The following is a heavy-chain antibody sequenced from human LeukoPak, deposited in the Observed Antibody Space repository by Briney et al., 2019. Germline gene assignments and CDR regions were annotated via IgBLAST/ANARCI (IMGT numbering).Heavy chain of an antibody. J-gene: IGHJ4*02. CDR3: ASTVLDY. CDR2: INHSGST. Sequence: SETLSLTCAVYGGSFSGYYWSWIRQPPGKGLEWIGEINHSGSTYYNPSLKSRVTISVDTSKNQFSLKLSSVTAADTAVYYCASTVLDYWGQGTLVTVSS. CDR1: GGSFSGYY. V-gene: IGHV4-34*01.